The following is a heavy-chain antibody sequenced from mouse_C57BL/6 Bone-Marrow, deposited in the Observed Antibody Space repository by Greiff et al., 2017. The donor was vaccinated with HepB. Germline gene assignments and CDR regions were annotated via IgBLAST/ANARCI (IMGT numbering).Heavy chain of an antibody. Sequence: VQLQQSGAELVRPGASVKLSCTASGFNIKDDYMHWVKQRPEQGLEWIGWIDPENGDTEDASKFQGKATITADTSSNTAYLQLSSLTSEDTAVYDCTTTAQDEAMDYWGQGTSVTVSS. CDR1: GFNIKDDY. J-gene: IGHJ4*01. CDR2: IDPENGDT. D-gene: IGHD3-2*02. CDR3: TTTAQDEAMDY. V-gene: IGHV14-4*01.